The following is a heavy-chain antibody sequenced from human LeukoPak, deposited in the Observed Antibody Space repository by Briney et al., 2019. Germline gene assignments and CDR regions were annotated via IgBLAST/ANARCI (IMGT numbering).Heavy chain of an antibody. CDR2: IYTSGNT. CDR3: ARGLSGYYDSSGYYWYFDL. J-gene: IGHJ2*01. V-gene: IGHV4-61*09. CDR1: GGSISSGDYY. Sequence: KSSETLSLTCTVSGGSISSGDYYWSWIRQPAGKGLEWIGHIYTSGNTKYNPSLKSRVTISVDTSKNQFSLRLSSVTAADTAVYYCARGLSGYYDSSGYYWYFDLWGRGTLVTVSS. D-gene: IGHD3-22*01.